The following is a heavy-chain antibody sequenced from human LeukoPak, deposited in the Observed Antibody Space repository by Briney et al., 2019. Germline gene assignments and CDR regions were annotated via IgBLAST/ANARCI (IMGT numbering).Heavy chain of an antibody. CDR2: IKQDGSEK. Sequence: GGSLRLSCAASGFTFSSYWMSWVRQAPGKGLEWVANIKQDGSEKYYVDSVKGRVTISRDNSKNTLYLQMNSLRVEDTAAYYCAKVRAPSGWFNSDYWGQGTLVTVSS. D-gene: IGHD6-19*01. CDR1: GFTFSSYW. V-gene: IGHV3-7*03. CDR3: AKVRAPSGWFNSDY. J-gene: IGHJ4*02.